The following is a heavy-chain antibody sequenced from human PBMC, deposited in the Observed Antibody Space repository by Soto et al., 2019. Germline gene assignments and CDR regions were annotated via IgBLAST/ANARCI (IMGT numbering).Heavy chain of an antibody. CDR3: AKSRISGGTWTYFNY. J-gene: IGHJ4*02. D-gene: IGHD2-15*01. CDR2: IKQDGSEK. Sequence: GGSLRLSCAASGLTFSNYWMNWGRQAPEKGLEWVANIKQDGSEKNYVGSVKGRFTISRDNAKNSLYLQMNSLRVEDTAVYYCAKSRISGGTWTYFNYWGQGTLVTGSS. V-gene: IGHV3-7*01. CDR1: GLTFSNYW.